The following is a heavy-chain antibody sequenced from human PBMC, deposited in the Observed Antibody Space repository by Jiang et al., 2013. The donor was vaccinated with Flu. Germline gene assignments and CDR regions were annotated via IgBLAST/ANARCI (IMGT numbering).Heavy chain of an antibody. Sequence: SGYTFTGHYMQWVRQAPGQGLEWMGWINPNNGGTKYAQKFQGRVTMTRDTSISTVYMDLSRLISDDTAVYYCAAAVASTAFDAFDLWGQGTMVTVSS. CDR1: GYTFTGHY. J-gene: IGHJ3*01. V-gene: IGHV1-2*02. D-gene: IGHD6-19*01. CDR3: AAAVASTAFDAFDL. CDR2: INPNNGGT.